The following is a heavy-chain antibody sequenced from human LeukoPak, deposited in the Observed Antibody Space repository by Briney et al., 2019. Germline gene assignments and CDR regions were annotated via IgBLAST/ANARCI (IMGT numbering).Heavy chain of an antibody. CDR3: ARGPPPEFCSSTSCYRPLDY. V-gene: IGHV3-21*01. CDR1: GFTFNNYN. D-gene: IGHD2-2*01. Sequence: GGSLRLSCATSGFTFNNYNMNWVRQAPGRALEWVSSITSSGTYIFYADSVKGRFTISRDNAKNSLYLQMNSLGPEDTAVYYCARGPPPEFCSSTSCYRPLDYWGQGTLVTVSS. CDR2: ITSSGTYI. J-gene: IGHJ4*02.